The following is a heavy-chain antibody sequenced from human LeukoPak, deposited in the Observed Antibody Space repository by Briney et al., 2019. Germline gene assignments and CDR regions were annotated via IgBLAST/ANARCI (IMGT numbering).Heavy chain of an antibody. CDR2: INHSGST. Sequence: PSETLSLTCAVYGGSFTNYYWSWIRQPPGKGLEWIGEINHSGSTKYSPSLKSRVTISIDTSKNQLSLKLSSVTAADTAVYSCVRHVARAFDIWGQGTKVTVSS. CDR3: VRHVARAFDI. J-gene: IGHJ3*02. V-gene: IGHV4-34*01. CDR1: GGSFTNYY.